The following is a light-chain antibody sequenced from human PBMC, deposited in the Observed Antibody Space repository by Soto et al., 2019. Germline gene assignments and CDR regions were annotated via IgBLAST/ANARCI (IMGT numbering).Light chain of an antibody. Sequence: QSALTQPPSASGSPGQSVTISCTGTSSDVGGYNYVSWYQQHPGKAPKLIIYEVSKRPSGVPYRFSGSKSGNTASLTVSGLQAEDEADYYSSSYAVSNTFLVLFGGGTSSPS. CDR1: SSDVGGYNY. CDR2: EVS. CDR3: SSYAVSNTFLVL. J-gene: IGLJ2*01. V-gene: IGLV2-8*01.